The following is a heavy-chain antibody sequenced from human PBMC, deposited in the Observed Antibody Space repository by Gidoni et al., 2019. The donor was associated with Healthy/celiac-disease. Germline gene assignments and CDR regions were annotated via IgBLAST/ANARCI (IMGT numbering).Heavy chain of an antibody. V-gene: IGHV4-34*01. Sequence: QVQLQQWGAGLLKPSETLSLTCAVYGGSFSGYYWRWVRQPPGKGLELIGEINHRGSTNYNPSLKSRVTISVDTSKNQFSLKLSSVTAADTAVYYCARGRARYGDYVPRGYYFDYWGQGTLVTVSS. J-gene: IGHJ4*02. CDR1: GGSFSGYY. D-gene: IGHD4-17*01. CDR2: INHRGST. CDR3: ARGRARYGDYVPRGYYFDY.